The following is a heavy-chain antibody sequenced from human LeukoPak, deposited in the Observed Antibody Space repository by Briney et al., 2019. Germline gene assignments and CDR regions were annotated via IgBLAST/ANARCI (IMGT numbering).Heavy chain of an antibody. CDR1: GFSFNEYA. D-gene: IGHD1-26*01. J-gene: IGHJ4*02. CDR2: IWRDGSNK. V-gene: IGHV3-33*08. CDR3: ARHGSGRKYFDPLDY. Sequence: GGSLRLSCAAAGFSFNEYAMHWVRQAPGKGLEWVVVIWRDGSNKYYADSVKGRFTVSRDNPKNTLNLQMDSLRVEDTAVYYCARHGSGRKYFDPLDYWGQGTLVTVSS.